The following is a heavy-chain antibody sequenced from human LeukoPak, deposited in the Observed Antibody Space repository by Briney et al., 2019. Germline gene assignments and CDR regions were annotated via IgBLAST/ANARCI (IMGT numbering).Heavy chain of an antibody. D-gene: IGHD2-2*01. CDR3: ARTSMPSRDWFDP. Sequence: GGSLEISLKGSGYNFSNYWIAWGRPMPGKGLEWRGIIYTGDSDTSYSPSFQGQVTTSADTSISTAYLQWSSLKASDTAIYYCARTSMPSRDWFDPWGQGTLVSVSS. CDR2: IYTGDSDT. V-gene: IGHV5-51*01. J-gene: IGHJ5*02. CDR1: GYNFSNYW.